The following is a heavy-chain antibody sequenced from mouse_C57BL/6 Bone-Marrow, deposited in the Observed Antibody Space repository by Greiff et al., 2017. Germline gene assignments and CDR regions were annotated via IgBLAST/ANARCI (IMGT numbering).Heavy chain of an antibody. CDR2: ISSGGDYT. Sequence: EVKLMESGEGLVKPGGSLKLSCAASGFTFSSYAMSWVRQTPEKRLEWVAYISSGGDYTYYADTVKGRFTISRDNARNTLYLQMSSLKSEDTAMYYCTRGGYYVDYWGQGTTLTVSS. J-gene: IGHJ2*01. V-gene: IGHV5-9-1*02. CDR3: TRGGYYVDY. CDR1: GFTFSSYA.